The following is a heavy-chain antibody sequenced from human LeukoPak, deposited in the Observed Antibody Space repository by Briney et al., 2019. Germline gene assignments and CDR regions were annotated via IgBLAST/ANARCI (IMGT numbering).Heavy chain of an antibody. CDR2: INHSGST. CDR1: GGSFSGYY. Sequence: SETLSLTCAVYGGSFSGYYWSWIRQPPGKGLEWIGEINHSGSTNYNPSLKSRVTISVDTSKNQFSLKLSSVTAADTAVYYCASRSSSSWYRKRGFDYWGQGTPVTVSS. V-gene: IGHV4-34*01. CDR3: ASRSSSSWYRKRGFDY. J-gene: IGHJ4*02. D-gene: IGHD6-13*01.